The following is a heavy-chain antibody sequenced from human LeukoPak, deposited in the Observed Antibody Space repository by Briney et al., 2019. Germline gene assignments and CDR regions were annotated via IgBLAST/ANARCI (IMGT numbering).Heavy chain of an antibody. CDR2: IYTSGST. J-gene: IGHJ4*02. CDR3: ARGFGSGGYYDY. D-gene: IGHD3-22*01. V-gene: IGHV4-4*07. Sequence: SETVSLTCSVSGGSTSSYYWTWIRQPAGKGLEWIGRIYTSGSTNYNPSLKGRVTMSVDTSKNQFSLKLSSVTAADTAVYYCARGFGSGGYYDYWGQGTLVTVSS. CDR1: GGSTSSYY.